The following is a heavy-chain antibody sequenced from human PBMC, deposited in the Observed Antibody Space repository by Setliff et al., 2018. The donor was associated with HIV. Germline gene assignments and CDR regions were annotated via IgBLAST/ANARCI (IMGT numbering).Heavy chain of an antibody. D-gene: IGHD1-26*01. Sequence: GGSLRLSCAASGFSVSFSFMSWVRQAPGKGLEWVSYMTASGSTIYYADSVKGRFTVSRDNAKNSLYLQMNSLRAEDTAIYYCARDDPAGGIDYWGQGTLVTVSS. CDR3: ARDDPAGGIDY. CDR2: MTASGSTI. V-gene: IGHV3-11*04. J-gene: IGHJ4*02. CDR1: GFSVSFSF.